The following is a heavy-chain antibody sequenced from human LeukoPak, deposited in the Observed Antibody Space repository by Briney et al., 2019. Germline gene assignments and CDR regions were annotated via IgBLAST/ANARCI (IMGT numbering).Heavy chain of an antibody. CDR2: ISGGGEFT. CDR3: ARRSGRRYEY. D-gene: IGHD3-10*01. Sequence: GGSLRLSCAASGFTFRSYEMNCVRHAPGRGLEWVSHISGGGEFTVYPDAVKGRFTISRDNAKNSLYLQMNSLRVEDTVVYYCARRSGRRYEYWGQGVLVTVSP. J-gene: IGHJ4*02. V-gene: IGHV3-48*03. CDR1: GFTFRSYE.